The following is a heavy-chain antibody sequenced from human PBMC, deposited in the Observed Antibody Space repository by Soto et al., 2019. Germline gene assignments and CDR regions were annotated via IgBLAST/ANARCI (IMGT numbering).Heavy chain of an antibody. D-gene: IGHD2-15*01. Sequence: PGGSLRLSCAASGFTFSNYWMSWGRQAPGKGLEWVANIKEDGSERNYVDSVKGRFTISRDNAENSLYLQMNSLRAEDTAVYYCASARNIRPWGQGNLVTVSS. CDR2: IKEDGSER. V-gene: IGHV3-7*01. CDR1: GFTFSNYW. J-gene: IGHJ5*02. CDR3: ASARNIRP.